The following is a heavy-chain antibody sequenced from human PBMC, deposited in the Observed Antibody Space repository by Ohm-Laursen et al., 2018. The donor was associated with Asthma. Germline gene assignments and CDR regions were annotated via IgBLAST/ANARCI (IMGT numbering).Heavy chain of an antibody. J-gene: IGHJ4*02. D-gene: IGHD3-3*01. Sequence: SLRLSCSASGFTFSSYGMHWVRQAPGKGLEWVAVISYDGSNKYYADSVKGRFTISRDNSKNTLYLQMNNLRAEDTAVYYCAKDLYDFWSGYLKSAFDYWGQGTLVTVAS. V-gene: IGHV3-30*18. CDR1: GFTFSSYG. CDR3: AKDLYDFWSGYLKSAFDY. CDR2: ISYDGSNK.